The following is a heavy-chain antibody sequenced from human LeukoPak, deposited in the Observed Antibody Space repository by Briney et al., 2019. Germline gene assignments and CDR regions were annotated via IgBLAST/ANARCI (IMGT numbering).Heavy chain of an antibody. Sequence: SETLSLTCAVYGGSFSGYYWSWIRQPPGKGLEWIGEINHSGSTNYNPSLKSRVTISVDTSKNQFSLKLSSVTAADTAVYYCASNPPGWELSHDAFDIRGQGTMVTVSS. CDR1: GGSFSGYY. CDR3: ASNPPGWELSHDAFDI. J-gene: IGHJ3*02. D-gene: IGHD1-26*01. CDR2: INHSGST. V-gene: IGHV4-34*01.